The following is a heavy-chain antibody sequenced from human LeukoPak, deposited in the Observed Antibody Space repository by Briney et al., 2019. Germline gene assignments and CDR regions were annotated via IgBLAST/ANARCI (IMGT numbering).Heavy chain of an antibody. J-gene: IGHJ4*02. D-gene: IGHD3-22*01. CDR3: ARDSRGYYDSSGYFDY. CDR2: IYYSGTT. V-gene: IGHV4-61*03. Sequence: PSETLSLSCTVSGDSVSSDSYYWSWIRQPPGKGLEWIAYIYYSGTTKYNPSLKSRVTIAVDTSKNHFSLKLSSVTAADTAVYYCARDSRGYYDSSGYFDYRGQGTLVTVSS. CDR1: GDSVSSDSYY.